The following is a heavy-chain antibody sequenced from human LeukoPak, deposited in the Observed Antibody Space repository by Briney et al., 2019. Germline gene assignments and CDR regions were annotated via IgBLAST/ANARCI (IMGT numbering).Heavy chain of an antibody. D-gene: IGHD7-27*01. Sequence: SETLSLTCTVSGASISRTTYYWGWFRQPPGKGLEWIATMFYSGYTYYNPSFKSRVTISIDTSENQVSLKLSFVTAADTALYYCAKEPTGDKSFDSWGQGTLVTVSS. V-gene: IGHV4-39*07. CDR3: AKEPTGDKSFDS. J-gene: IGHJ4*02. CDR2: MFYSGYT. CDR1: GASISRTTYY.